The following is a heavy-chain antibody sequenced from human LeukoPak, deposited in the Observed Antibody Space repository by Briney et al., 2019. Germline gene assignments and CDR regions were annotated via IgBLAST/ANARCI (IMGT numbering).Heavy chain of an antibody. CDR2: ISSSGSTI. D-gene: IGHD2-8*01. J-gene: IGHJ6*03. CDR1: GFTFSSYV. CDR3: ARKWGYYYYMDV. Sequence: GGSLRLSCAASGFTFSSYVMNWVRQAPGKGLEWVSYISSSGSTIYYADSVKGRFTISRDNAKNSLYLQMNSLRAEDTAVYYCARKWGYYYYMDVWGKGTTVTISS. V-gene: IGHV3-48*03.